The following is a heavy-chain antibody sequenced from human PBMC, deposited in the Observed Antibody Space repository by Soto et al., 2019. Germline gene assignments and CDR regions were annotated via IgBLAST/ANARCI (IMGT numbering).Heavy chain of an antibody. V-gene: IGHV3-15*01. J-gene: IGHJ4*02. CDR1: GGPFSNAW. Sequence: GGSLRLSCTASGGPFSNAWMSWVRQAPGKGLERVGRIKSKTDGGTTDYAAPVKGRFTISRDDSKNTLYLQMNSLKTEDTAVYYCTTDQCSSTSCHYFDYWGRGTLVTVSS. CDR2: IKSKTDGGTT. D-gene: IGHD2-2*01. CDR3: TTDQCSSTSCHYFDY.